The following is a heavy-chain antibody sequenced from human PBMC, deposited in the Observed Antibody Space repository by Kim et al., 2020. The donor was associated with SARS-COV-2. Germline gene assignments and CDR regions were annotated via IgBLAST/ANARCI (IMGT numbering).Heavy chain of an antibody. D-gene: IGHD6-25*01. J-gene: IGHJ4*02. Sequence: YTPSLRRRFTISVDPSKNRFSLKLGSVTAADPAGYYCARETGSGWPYFDYWGQGTLVTVSS. CDR3: ARETGSGWPYFDY. V-gene: IGHV4-59*01.